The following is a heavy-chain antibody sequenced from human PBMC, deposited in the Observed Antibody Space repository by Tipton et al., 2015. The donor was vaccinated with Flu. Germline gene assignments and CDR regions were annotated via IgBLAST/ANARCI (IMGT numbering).Heavy chain of an antibody. CDR3: ARDGFITVIVVVTPGAFDI. CDR1: GGSISSSSYY. V-gene: IGHV4-39*07. J-gene: IGHJ3*02. Sequence: LRLSCTVSGGSISSSSYYWSWIRQPPGKGLEWIGSIYYSGNTYYNPSLKSRVTISVDTSKNQFSLKLSSVTAADTAVYYCARDGFITVIVVVTPGAFDIWGQETMVTVSS. CDR2: IYYSGNT. D-gene: IGHD3-22*01.